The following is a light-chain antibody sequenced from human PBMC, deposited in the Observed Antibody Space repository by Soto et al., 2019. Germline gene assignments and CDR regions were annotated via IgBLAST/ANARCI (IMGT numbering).Light chain of an antibody. CDR2: GAS. CDR3: QQYNKWPPWT. V-gene: IGKV3-15*01. Sequence: EIVMTQSPASLSVSPGGRATLSCRASQSITNNLAWYQQKPGQAPRLLIYGASARATGIPARFSGSGSETEFTLTISSLQSDDFAVYFCQQYNKWPPWTFGHGTKVEIK. CDR1: QSITNN. J-gene: IGKJ1*01.